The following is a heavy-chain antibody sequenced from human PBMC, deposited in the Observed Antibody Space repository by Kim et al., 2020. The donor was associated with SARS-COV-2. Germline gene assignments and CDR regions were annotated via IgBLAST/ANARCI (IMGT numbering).Heavy chain of an antibody. D-gene: IGHD2-15*01. CDR3: ARDHGGGNVGY. Sequence: PTYAQAFTGRFVFSLDTSVTTAYLQINSLKAEDTAVYYCARDHGGGNVGYWGQGTLVTVSS. V-gene: IGHV7-4-1*02. CDR2: P. J-gene: IGHJ4*02.